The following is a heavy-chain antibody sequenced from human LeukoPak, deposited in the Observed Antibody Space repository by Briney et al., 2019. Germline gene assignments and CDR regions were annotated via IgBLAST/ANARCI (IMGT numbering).Heavy chain of an antibody. CDR1: GFTFSSYA. D-gene: IGHD3-16*02. V-gene: IGHV3-23*01. J-gene: IGHJ5*02. CDR2: ISGSGSST. CDR3: SKLGNDNVWGTYRDNWFDP. Sequence: GGSLRLSCAASGFTFSSYAMSWVRQPPGKGLEWVSGISGSGSSTYYADSVKGRFTISRDNSKNALYLQINSLRAEDTAVYYCSKLGNDNVWGTYRDNWFDPWGQGTLVTVFS.